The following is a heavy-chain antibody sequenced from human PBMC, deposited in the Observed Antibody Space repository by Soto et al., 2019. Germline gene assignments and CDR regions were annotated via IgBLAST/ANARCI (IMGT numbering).Heavy chain of an antibody. J-gene: IGHJ4*02. D-gene: IGHD4-17*01. CDR2: IYYSGST. CDR3: ARRPYGDYCFDY. Sequence: QLQLQESGPGLVKPSETLSLTCTVSGGSISSSSYYWGWIRQPPGKGLEWIGNIYYSGSTYYNPSLTSRVTISVDTSKNQFSLKLSSVTAAARAVYYCARRPYGDYCFDYWGQGTLVTVSS. V-gene: IGHV4-39*01. CDR1: GGSISSSSYY.